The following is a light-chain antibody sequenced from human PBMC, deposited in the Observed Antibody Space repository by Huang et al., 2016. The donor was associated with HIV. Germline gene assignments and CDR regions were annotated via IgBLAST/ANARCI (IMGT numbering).Light chain of an antibody. J-gene: IGKJ1*01. CDR2: GAT. CDR3: QQYNNWHRT. CDR1: QSISSS. Sequence: EIVMTQSPATLSVSPGEGATLSCRASQSISSSLAWYQQKPGQAPRLLIYGATSRATGIPARFSGSEAGTEFTLTISSLQSEDFAVYYCQQYNNWHRTFGQGTKVEIK. V-gene: IGKV3-15*01.